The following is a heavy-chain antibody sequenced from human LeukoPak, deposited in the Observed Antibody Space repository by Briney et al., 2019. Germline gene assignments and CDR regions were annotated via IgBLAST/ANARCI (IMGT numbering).Heavy chain of an antibody. CDR1: GFTFSTYN. D-gene: IGHD1-1*01. CDR2: ISDRSDYI. Sequence: GGSLRLSCAASGFTFSTYNMNWVRQAPGKGLEWVSSISDRSDYIYYADSLKGRFSISRDNANNSLYLLMNSLRAEDTAIYYCARRNWNDEGFFDYWGPGILVTVSS. J-gene: IGHJ4*02. V-gene: IGHV3-21*01. CDR3: ARRNWNDEGFFDY.